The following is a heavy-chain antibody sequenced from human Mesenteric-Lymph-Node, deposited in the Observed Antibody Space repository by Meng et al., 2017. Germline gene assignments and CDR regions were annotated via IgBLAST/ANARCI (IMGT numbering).Heavy chain of an antibody. Sequence: SVKVSCKASGGTFSSYAISWVRQAPGQGLEWMGGIIPIFGTANYAQKFQGRVTITTDESTSTAYMELSSLRSEDTAVYYCASSASLIYAFDIWGQGTMVTVSS. CDR2: IIPIFGTA. V-gene: IGHV1-69*05. CDR3: ASSASLIYAFDI. J-gene: IGHJ3*02. CDR1: GGTFSSYA.